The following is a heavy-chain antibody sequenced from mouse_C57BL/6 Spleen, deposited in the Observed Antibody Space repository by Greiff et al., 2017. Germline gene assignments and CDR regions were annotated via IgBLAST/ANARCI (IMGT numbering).Heavy chain of an antibody. J-gene: IGHJ3*01. CDR1: GFSLTSYG. Sequence: VQLVESGPGLVAPSQSLSITCTVSGFSLTSYGVDWVRQSPGKGLEWLGVIWGVGSTNYNSALKSRLSISKDNSKSQVFLKMNSLQTDDTAMYYCARSYYQSGFAYWGQGTLVTVSA. V-gene: IGHV2-6*01. CDR3: ARSYYQSGFAY. CDR2: IWGVGST. D-gene: IGHD2-10*01.